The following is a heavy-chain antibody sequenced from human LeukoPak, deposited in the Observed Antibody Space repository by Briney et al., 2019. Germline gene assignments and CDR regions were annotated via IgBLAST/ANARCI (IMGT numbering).Heavy chain of an antibody. CDR3: AKDPSGAGDY. J-gene: IGHJ4*02. D-gene: IGHD3-10*01. V-gene: IGHV3-30*02. CDR2: IRYDGSDK. CDR1: GIPFSSYG. Sequence: GGSLRLSCAASGIPFSSYGMHWVRQAPGKGLEWVAFIRYDGSDKYYVGSVKGRFTISRDNSKNTVDLQMNSLRVEDTAVYYCAKDPSGAGDYWSQGTLVTVAS.